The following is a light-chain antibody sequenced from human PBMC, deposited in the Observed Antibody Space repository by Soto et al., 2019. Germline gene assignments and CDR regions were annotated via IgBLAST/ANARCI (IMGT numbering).Light chain of an antibody. Sequence: QSVLTQPPSASASLGASVTLTCTLSSGYSNYKVDWYQQRPGKGPRFVMRVGTGGIVGSRGDGIPDRFSVLGSGMNRYLTIKNIQEEDESDYHCGADHGSGSYFVVVFGGGTQLTVL. CDR1: SGYSNYK. V-gene: IGLV9-49*03. J-gene: IGLJ2*01. CDR2: VGTGGIVG. CDR3: GADHGSGSYFVVV.